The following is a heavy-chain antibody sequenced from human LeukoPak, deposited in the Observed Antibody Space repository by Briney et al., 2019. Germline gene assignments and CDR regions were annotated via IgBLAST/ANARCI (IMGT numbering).Heavy chain of an antibody. D-gene: IGHD4-17*01. V-gene: IGHV4-61*08. CDR3: ARDVREYGDYDYYYGMDV. CDR2: IYYSGST. CDR1: GGSISSGGYY. Sequence: PSQTLSLTCTVSGGSISSGGYYWSWIRQPPGKGLEWIGYIYYSGSTNYNPSLKSRVTISVDTSKNQFSLKLSSVTAADTAVYYCARDVREYGDYDYYYGMDVWGQGTTVTVSS. J-gene: IGHJ6*02.